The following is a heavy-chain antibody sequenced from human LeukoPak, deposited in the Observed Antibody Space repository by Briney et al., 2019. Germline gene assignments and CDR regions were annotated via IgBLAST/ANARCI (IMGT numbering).Heavy chain of an antibody. CDR2: ISGSGGST. J-gene: IGHJ1*01. CDR3: AKDVVHNYGDYAEYFQH. D-gene: IGHD4-17*01. V-gene: IGHV3-23*01. CDR1: GSTFSSYA. Sequence: PGGSLRLSCAASGSTFSSYAMSWVRQAPGKGLEWVSAISGSGGSTYYADSVKGRFTISRDNSKNTLCLQMNSLRAEDTAVYYCAKDVVHNYGDYAEYFQHWGQGTLVTVSS.